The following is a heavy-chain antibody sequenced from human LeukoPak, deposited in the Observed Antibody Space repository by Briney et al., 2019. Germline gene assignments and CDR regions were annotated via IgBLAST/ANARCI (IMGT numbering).Heavy chain of an antibody. CDR2: INIDGSNI. D-gene: IGHD3-10*01. J-gene: IGHJ3*02. Sequence: GGSLRLSCTVSGFTFSSNWMYWVRQAPGKGLVWVARINIDGSNIGYADSVKGRFTISRDNAKSTLYLQMNSLGAEDTALFLCTRGGFDIWGQGTMVTVSS. V-gene: IGHV3-74*01. CDR1: GFTFSSNW. CDR3: TRGGFDI.